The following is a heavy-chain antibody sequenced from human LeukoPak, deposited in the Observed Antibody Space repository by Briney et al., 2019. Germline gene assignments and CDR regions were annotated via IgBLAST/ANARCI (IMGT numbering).Heavy chain of an antibody. D-gene: IGHD2-15*01. CDR1: GFTFSSYG. CDR3: ARARGYCSGGSCPPRAAFDI. CDR2: IRYDGSNK. V-gene: IGHV3-30*02. Sequence: GGSLRLSCAASGFTFSSYGMHWVRQAPGKGLEWVALIRYDGSNKYYADSVKGRFTISRDNSKNTLYPQMNSLRAEDTAVYYCARARGYCSGGSCPPRAAFDIWGQGTMVTVSS. J-gene: IGHJ3*02.